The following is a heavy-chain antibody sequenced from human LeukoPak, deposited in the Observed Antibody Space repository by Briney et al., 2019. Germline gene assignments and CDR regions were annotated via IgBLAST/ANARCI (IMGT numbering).Heavy chain of an antibody. CDR1: GFTFSNYA. V-gene: IGHV3-23*01. D-gene: IGHD3-9*01. CDR3: AKWGDYDVLTGYYVSDY. J-gene: IGHJ4*02. CDR2: ITGSGGNT. Sequence: GGSLRLSCAATGFTFSNYAMSWVRQAPGKGLEWVSAITGSGGNTYYADSVKGRFTISRDNSKNTVFLQMNSLRAEDTAVYYCAKWGDYDVLTGYYVSDYWGQGTLVTVSS.